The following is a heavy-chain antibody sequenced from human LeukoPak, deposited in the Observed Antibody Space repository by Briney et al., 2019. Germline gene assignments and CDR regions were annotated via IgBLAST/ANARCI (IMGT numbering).Heavy chain of an antibody. CDR3: ARAPPYEYSSSSLHYGMDV. V-gene: IGHV1-2*02. CDR2: INPNSGGT. D-gene: IGHD6-6*01. Sequence: ASVKVSCKASGYTFTSYGISWVRQAPGQGLEWMGWINPNSGGTNYAQKFQGRVTMTRDTSISTAYMELGRLRSDDTAVYYCARAPPYEYSSSSLHYGMDVWGQGTTVTVSS. J-gene: IGHJ6*02. CDR1: GYTFTSYG.